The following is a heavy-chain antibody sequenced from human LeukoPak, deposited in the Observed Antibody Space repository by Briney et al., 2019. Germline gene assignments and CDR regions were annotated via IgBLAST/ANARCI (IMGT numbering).Heavy chain of an antibody. CDR1: GGSISSYY. Sequence: SETLSLTCTVSGGSISSYYWSWIRQPPGKGLEWIGYIYYSGSTNYNPSLESRVTISVDTSKNQFSLKLSSVTAADTAVYYCAGGKDRKYYFDYWGQGTLVTVSS. CDR2: IYYSGST. V-gene: IGHV4-59*01. CDR3: AGGKDRKYYFDY. J-gene: IGHJ4*02.